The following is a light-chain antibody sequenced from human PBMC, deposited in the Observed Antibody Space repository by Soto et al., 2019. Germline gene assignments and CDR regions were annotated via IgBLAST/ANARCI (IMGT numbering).Light chain of an antibody. J-gene: IGLJ2*01. V-gene: IGLV2-14*01. CDR2: DVS. CDR3: SSYTSSSTLVV. Sequence: QSALTQPASVSGSPGQSITISCTGTSSDVGGYNYVSWYQQHPGKAPKLMIYDVSNRPSGVSNRFSDSKSGNTASLTISGLQAEDEADCYCSSYTSSSTLVVFGGGTKVTVL. CDR1: SSDVGGYNY.